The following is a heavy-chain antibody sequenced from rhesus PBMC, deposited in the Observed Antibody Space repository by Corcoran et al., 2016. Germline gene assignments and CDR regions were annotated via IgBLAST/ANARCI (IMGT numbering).Heavy chain of an antibody. CDR2: IYGVRCST. D-gene: IGHD2-21*01. V-gene: IGHV4-106*01. CDR1: GGSISDYYY. CDR3: ARDLDGSGSRVDY. Sequence: QVQLQESGPGLVKPSETLSLTCAVYGGSISDYYYWSWIRQPPGKGLEWIGQIYGVRCSTTNNPSLKIRVTVSKDTSKNQFSLKLSSVSAADTAVYYCARDLDGSGSRVDYWGQGVLVTVSS. J-gene: IGHJ4*01.